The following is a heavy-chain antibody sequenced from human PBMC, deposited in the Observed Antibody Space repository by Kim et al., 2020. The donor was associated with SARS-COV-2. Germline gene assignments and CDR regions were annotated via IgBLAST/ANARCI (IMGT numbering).Heavy chain of an antibody. V-gene: IGHV3-15*01. CDR1: GFTFSNAW. D-gene: IGHD4-17*01. CDR3: TNEDDYGDSFDY. Sequence: GGSLRLSCAASGFTFSNAWMSWVRQAPGKGLEWVGRIKSKTDGGTTDYAAPVKGRFTISRDDSKNTLYLQMNSLKTEDTAVYYCTNEDDYGDSFDYWGQGTLVTVSS. CDR2: IKSKTDGGTT. J-gene: IGHJ4*02.